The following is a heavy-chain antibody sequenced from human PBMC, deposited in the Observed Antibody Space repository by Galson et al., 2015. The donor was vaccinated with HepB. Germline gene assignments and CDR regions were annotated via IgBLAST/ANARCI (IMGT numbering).Heavy chain of an antibody. V-gene: IGHV3-23*01. Sequence: ETLSLTCAVSGGSISSSNWWSWVRQPPGKGLEWVASISGSGSSTYYADSVKGRFTISRDNSLDTVDLQMDSLRGDDTALYYCAKDYLPYYDRWGSYSDLYYFDYWGQGTLVTVSS. D-gene: IGHD3-22*01. CDR1: GGSISSSN. CDR2: ISGSGSST. CDR3: AKDYLPYYDRWGSYSDLYYFDY. J-gene: IGHJ4*02.